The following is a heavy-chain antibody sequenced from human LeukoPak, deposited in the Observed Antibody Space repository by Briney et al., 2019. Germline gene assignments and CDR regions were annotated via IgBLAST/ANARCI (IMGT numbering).Heavy chain of an antibody. CDR2: INPNSGGT. CDR3: AREGEDTAMVTELYNWFDP. V-gene: IGHV1-2*06. D-gene: IGHD5-18*01. Sequence: ASVKVSCKASGYTFTGYYMHWVRQAPGQGLEWMGRINPNSGGTNYAQKFQGRVTMTRDTSISTAYMELSRLRSDDTAVYYCAREGEDTAMVTELYNWFDPWGQGALVTVSS. CDR1: GYTFTGYY. J-gene: IGHJ5*02.